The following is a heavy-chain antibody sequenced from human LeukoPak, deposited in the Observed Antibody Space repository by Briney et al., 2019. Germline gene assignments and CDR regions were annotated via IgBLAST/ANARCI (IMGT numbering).Heavy chain of an antibody. CDR1: GFTFSSYW. Sequence: GGSLRLSCAASGFTFSSYWMHWVRQAPGKGLVWVSRINTDGSSTSYADSVKGRFTISRDNAKNTLYLQMNSLRAEDTAVYYCAGLRNGYYLTEYFQHWGQGTLVTVSS. D-gene: IGHD3-3*01. CDR2: INTDGSST. CDR3: AGLRNGYYLTEYFQH. J-gene: IGHJ1*01. V-gene: IGHV3-74*01.